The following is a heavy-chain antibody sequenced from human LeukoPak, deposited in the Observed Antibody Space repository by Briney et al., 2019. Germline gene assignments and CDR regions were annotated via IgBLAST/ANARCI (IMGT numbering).Heavy chain of an antibody. CDR1: GYTFTSYG. CDR2: ISAYNGNT. CDR3: ARDTPQGTVTTPIMDV. V-gene: IGHV1-18*01. J-gene: IGHJ6*03. D-gene: IGHD4-11*01. Sequence: ASVKVSCKACGYTFTSYGISWVRQAPGQGLEWMGWISAYNGNTNYAQKLQGRVTMTTDTSTSTAYMELRSLRSDDTAVYYCARDTPQGTVTTPIMDVWGKGTTVTVSS.